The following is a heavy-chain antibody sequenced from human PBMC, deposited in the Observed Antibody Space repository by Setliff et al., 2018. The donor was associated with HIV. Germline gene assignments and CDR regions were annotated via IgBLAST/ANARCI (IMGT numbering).Heavy chain of an antibody. Sequence: SETLSLTCAVYGGSFSGYYWSWIRQPPGKGLEWIGQVTHGGSTNYNPSLKSRVTISVDTSKSQFSLKLRSVTAADTAVYYCARLLGNSFDYWGQGTLVTSPQ. V-gene: IGHV4-34*01. CDR3: ARLLGNSFDY. D-gene: IGHD7-27*01. CDR2: VTHGGST. J-gene: IGHJ4*02. CDR1: GGSFSGYY.